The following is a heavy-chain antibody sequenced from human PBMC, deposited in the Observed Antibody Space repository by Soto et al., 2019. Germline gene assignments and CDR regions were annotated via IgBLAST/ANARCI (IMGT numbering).Heavy chain of an antibody. CDR2: IDPTDSST. CDR3: ERHYVGGGRHGRDV. V-gene: IGHV5-10-1*01. CDR1: GYTFTSYW. J-gene: IGHJ6*02. D-gene: IGHD3-16*01. Sequence: GESLKISCQGSGYTFTSYWITWVRQLPGKGLEWMGRIDPTDSSTKYSPSFQGHVTISADNSVSTVYLQWSSLKASDTAMYYCERHYVGGGRHGRDVWGQGTTVTVSS.